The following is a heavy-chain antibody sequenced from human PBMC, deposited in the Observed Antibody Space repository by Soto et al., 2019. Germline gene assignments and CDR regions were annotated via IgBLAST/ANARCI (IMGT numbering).Heavy chain of an antibody. Sequence: SETLFLTCTVSGGSISSSSYYWGWIRQPPGKGLEWIGSIYYSGSTYYNPSLKSRVTISVDTSKNQFSLKLSSVTAADTAVYYCARSTSFDYIWGSYRYDAFDIWGQGTMVTVSS. CDR3: ARSTSFDYIWGSYRYDAFDI. V-gene: IGHV4-39*01. CDR2: IYYSGST. J-gene: IGHJ3*02. D-gene: IGHD3-16*02. CDR1: GGSISSSSYY.